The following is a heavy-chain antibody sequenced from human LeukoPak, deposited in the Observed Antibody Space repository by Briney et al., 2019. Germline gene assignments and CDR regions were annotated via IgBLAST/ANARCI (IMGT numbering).Heavy chain of an antibody. CDR1: GFTFNNYW. J-gene: IGHJ4*02. CDR3: ANPPLKVRYYFDY. Sequence: GGSLRLSCAASGFTFNNYWMSWVRQAPGKGLEWVANIKPDGSEKYYVDSVKGRFTISRDNAKNSVSLQMNSLRAEDTAVYYCANPPLKVRYYFDYWGQGTLVTVSS. CDR2: IKPDGSEK. V-gene: IGHV3-7*01.